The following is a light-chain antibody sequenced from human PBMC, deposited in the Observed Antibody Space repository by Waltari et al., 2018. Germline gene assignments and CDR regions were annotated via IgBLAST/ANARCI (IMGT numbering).Light chain of an antibody. Sequence: ETILTQSPSTLSVSPGERATLSCRASQTVSSNLAWYQQKPGQAPRLLIYGESTRAAGIPARFSGSESGTQFTLTINILQSEDFSVYYCQQYNIWPPWTFGQGTKVEIK. V-gene: IGKV3-15*01. J-gene: IGKJ1*01. CDR2: GES. CDR3: QQYNIWPPWT. CDR1: QTVSSN.